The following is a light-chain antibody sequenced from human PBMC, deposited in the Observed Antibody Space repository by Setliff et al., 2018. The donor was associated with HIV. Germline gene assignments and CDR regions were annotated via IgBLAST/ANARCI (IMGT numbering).Light chain of an antibody. V-gene: IGLV2-11*01. CDR2: DVS. J-gene: IGLJ1*01. CDR3: CSYAGSYTYV. Sequence: QSALAQPRSVSGSPGQSVTISCTGTSSDVGGYNYVSWYQQHPGKAPKLMIYDVSKRPSGVPDRFPGSKSGNTAPLTISGLQVEDEADYYCCSYAGSYTYVFGTGTKVTVL. CDR1: SSDVGGYNY.